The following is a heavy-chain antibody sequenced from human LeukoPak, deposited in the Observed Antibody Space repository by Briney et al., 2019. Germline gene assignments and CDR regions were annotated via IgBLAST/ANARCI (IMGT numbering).Heavy chain of an antibody. CDR1: GFTFSSYA. Sequence: PGGSLRLSCAASGFTFSSYAMSWVRQAPGKGLEWVSAISGSGGSTYYADSVEGRFTISRDNSKNTLYLQMNSLRAEDTAVYYCAKDDCSSTSCPSDYWGQGTLVTVSS. CDR2: ISGSGGST. CDR3: AKDDCSSTSCPSDY. D-gene: IGHD2-2*01. V-gene: IGHV3-23*01. J-gene: IGHJ4*02.